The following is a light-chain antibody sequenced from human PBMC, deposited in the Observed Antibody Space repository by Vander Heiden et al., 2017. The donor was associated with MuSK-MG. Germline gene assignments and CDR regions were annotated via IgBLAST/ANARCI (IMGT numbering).Light chain of an antibody. V-gene: IGLV1-44*01. CDR1: SSNVGSNT. CDR3: AAWDDRINGLV. J-gene: IGLJ3*02. CDR2: LNN. Sequence: QSVLTQPPSPSGTPVQRVTISCSGTSSNVGSNTENWYQQLPGTAPKLRSVLNNQRPSGVADRFLCSKTGTYASPATSGLQSEEEADDDGAAWDDRINGLVFGGGTKLTVL.